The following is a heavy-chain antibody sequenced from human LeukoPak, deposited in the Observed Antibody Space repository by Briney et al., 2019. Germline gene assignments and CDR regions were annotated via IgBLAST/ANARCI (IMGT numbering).Heavy chain of an antibody. V-gene: IGHV1-2*06. D-gene: IGHD3-16*01. CDR1: GYTFTGYY. Sequence: ASVKVSCKASGYTFTGYYMHWVRQAPGQGLEWMGRINPNSGGTNYAQKFQGRVTMTRDTSISTAYMELSRLRSDDTAVYYCARGSSRGRYFDYWGQGTLVTVSS. J-gene: IGHJ4*02. CDR3: ARGSSRGRYFDY. CDR2: INPNSGGT.